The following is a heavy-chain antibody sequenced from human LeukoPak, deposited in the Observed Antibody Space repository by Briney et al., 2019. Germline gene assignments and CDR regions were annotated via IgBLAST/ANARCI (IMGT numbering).Heavy chain of an antibody. CDR1: GGAISSYY. J-gene: IGHJ4*02. CDR2: IYYSGST. V-gene: IGHV4-59*01. Sequence: SETLSLTCTVSGGAISSYYWSWIRQPPGKGLEWIGYIYYSGSTNYNPSLKSRVTISVDTSKNQFSLKLSSVTAADAAVYYCARSYSSSWPFDYWGQGTLVTVSS. CDR3: ARSYSSSWPFDY. D-gene: IGHD6-13*01.